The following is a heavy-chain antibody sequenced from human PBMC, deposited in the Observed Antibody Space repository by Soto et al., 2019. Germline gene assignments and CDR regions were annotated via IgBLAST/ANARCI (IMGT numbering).Heavy chain of an antibody. Sequence: GGSLRLSCVASGFTFSSYSMNWVRQAPGKGLEWVSSISSGSTYIYYADSMRGRFTISRDNAKNSLNLHMSSLRAEDTALYYWTIGGGTRLATSSTSSPYWGLLPLLSVSS. CDR1: GFTFSSYS. CDR3: TIGGGTRLATSSTSSPY. CDR2: ISSGSTYI. D-gene: IGHD2-15*01. V-gene: IGHV3-21*01. J-gene: IGHJ4*02.